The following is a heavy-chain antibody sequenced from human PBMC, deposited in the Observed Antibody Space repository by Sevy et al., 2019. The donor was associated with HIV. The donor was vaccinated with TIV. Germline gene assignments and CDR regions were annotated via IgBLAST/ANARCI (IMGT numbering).Heavy chain of an antibody. J-gene: IGHJ6*02. CDR1: GFPVSSSY. CDR2: FYRSDKT. V-gene: IGHV3-53*01. CDR3: ARDKNGHYYGLDV. D-gene: IGHD2-8*01. Sequence: GGSLRLSCAVSGFPVSSSYMNWVRQAPGKGLEWVSVFYRSDKTDYADSVKGRFTISRDNCKNTLYLQMHSLRAEDTAVYFCARDKNGHYYGLDVWGQGTTVTVSS.